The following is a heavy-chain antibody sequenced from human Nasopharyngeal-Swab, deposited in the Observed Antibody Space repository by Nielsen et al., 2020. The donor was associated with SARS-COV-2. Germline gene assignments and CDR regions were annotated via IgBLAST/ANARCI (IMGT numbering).Heavy chain of an antibody. CDR2: VSHGGGT. CDR3: ARVKAIFGVVTTYDAFDI. Sequence: SQTLSLTCAVYGGSFSGHQWSWVRQPPGKGLEWIGEVSHGGGTNYNPSLKSRVTISVATSKNQFSLKLSSVTAADTAVYYCARVKAIFGVVTTYDAFDIWGQGTLVTVSA. D-gene: IGHD3-3*01. J-gene: IGHJ3*02. CDR1: GGSFSGHQ. V-gene: IGHV4-34*01.